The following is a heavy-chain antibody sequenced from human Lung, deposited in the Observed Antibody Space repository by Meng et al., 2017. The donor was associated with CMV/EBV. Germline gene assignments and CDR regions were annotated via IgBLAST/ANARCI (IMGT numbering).Heavy chain of an antibody. CDR2: ISAYNGNT. J-gene: IGHJ6*02. D-gene: IGHD3-9*01. Sequence: ASVXVSXKASGYTFTSYGISWVRQAPGQGLEWMGWISAYNGNTNYAQKLQGRVTMSTDTSTSTAYMELRSLRSDDTAVYYCARDGYFDWLVPRLAAGRLEAQKDAYYCGMDVWGQGTTVPVSS. CDR1: GYTFTSYG. CDR3: ARDGYFDWLVPRLAAGRLEAQKDAYYCGMDV. V-gene: IGHV1-18*01.